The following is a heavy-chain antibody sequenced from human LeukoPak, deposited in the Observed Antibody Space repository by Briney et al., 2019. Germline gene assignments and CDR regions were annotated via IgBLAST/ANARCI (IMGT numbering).Heavy chain of an antibody. D-gene: IGHD1-1*01. V-gene: IGHV3-30*14. Sequence: GGSLRLSCAASGFIFSYSAMHWVRQPPGKGLEWVALISYDGSHTFYADSLRGRFTISRDNSKSTLYLQINNLGPEDTAVYYCARDPSSTPYIANWAANHFDPWGQGTLVTVSS. CDR3: ARDPSSTPYIANWAANHFDP. J-gene: IGHJ5*02. CDR1: GFIFSYSA. CDR2: ISYDGSHT.